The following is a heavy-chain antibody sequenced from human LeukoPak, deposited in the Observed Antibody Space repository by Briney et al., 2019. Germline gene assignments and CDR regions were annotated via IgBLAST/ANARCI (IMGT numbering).Heavy chain of an antibody. CDR3: ARDFGGSGWYGIDY. Sequence: PGRSLRLSCAASGFTFSSYAMHWVRQAPGKGLEWVAVISYDGSNKYYADSVKGRFTISRDNSKNTLYLQMNSLRAEDTAVYYCARDFGGSGWYGIDYWGQGALVTVSS. V-gene: IGHV3-30*04. J-gene: IGHJ4*02. CDR2: ISYDGSNK. CDR1: GFTFSSYA. D-gene: IGHD6-19*01.